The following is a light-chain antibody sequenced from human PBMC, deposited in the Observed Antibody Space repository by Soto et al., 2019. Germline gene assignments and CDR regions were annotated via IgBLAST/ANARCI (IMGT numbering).Light chain of an antibody. CDR2: AAS. J-gene: IGKJ3*01. CDR1: QGIGND. CDR3: QQDHKYPVA. Sequence: AIPVTQSPSSLSASVGDRVTITCRASQGIGNDLGWYQQKAGKAPKLLIYAASTLQSGVQSRFSGSGSGTDFTLTTSSLQPEDFATYYCQQDHKYPVAFGPGNKVHLK. V-gene: IGKV1-6*01.